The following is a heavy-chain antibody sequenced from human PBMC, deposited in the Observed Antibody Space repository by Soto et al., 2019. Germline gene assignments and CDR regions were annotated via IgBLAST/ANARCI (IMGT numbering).Heavy chain of an antibody. CDR1: GGSISSYY. CDR2: IYYSGST. Sequence: NPSETLSLTCTVSGGSISSYYWSWIRQPPGKGLEWIGYIYYSGSTNYNPSLKSRVTISVDTSKNQFSLKLSSVTAADTAVYYCGRTIAAAGPPHYYYYYRDVWGKGARVTVSS. V-gene: IGHV4-59*08. D-gene: IGHD6-13*01. CDR3: GRTIAAAGPPHYYYYYRDV. J-gene: IGHJ6*03.